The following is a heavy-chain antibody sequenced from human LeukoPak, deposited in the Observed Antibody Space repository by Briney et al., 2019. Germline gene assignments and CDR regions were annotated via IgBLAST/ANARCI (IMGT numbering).Heavy chain of an antibody. V-gene: IGHV4-4*07. Sequence: ETLSLTCTVSGGSISSYYWSWIRQPAGKELEWIGRIYTSGSTNYNPSLKSRVTMSVDTSKSQFSLKLSSVTAADTAVYYCARSTYCSSTSCYADHYYYCYMDVWGKGTTVTVSS. CDR1: GGSISSYY. J-gene: IGHJ6*03. CDR2: IYTSGST. D-gene: IGHD2-2*01. CDR3: ARSTYCSSTSCYADHYYYCYMDV.